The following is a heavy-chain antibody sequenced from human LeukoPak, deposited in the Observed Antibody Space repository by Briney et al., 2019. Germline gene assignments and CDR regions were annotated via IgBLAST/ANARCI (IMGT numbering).Heavy chain of an antibody. D-gene: IGHD3-9*01. Sequence: GGSLRLSSAASGFTFSSYGMHWVRQAPGKGLEWMAVISYDGSNKYYADSVKGRFTISRDNSKNTLYLQNSLRAEDTAVYYCAKDQGEYYDILTGPPAFDPWGQGTLVTVSS. CDR3: AKDQGEYYDILTGPPAFDP. V-gene: IGHV3-30*18. CDR1: GFTFSSYG. CDR2: ISYDGSNK. J-gene: IGHJ5*02.